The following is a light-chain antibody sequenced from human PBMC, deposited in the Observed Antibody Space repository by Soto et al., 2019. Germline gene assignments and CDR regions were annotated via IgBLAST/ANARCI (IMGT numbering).Light chain of an antibody. CDR1: NGPVTSGHW. J-gene: IGLJ2*01. V-gene: IGLV7-46*01. CDR3: FLSNNSARPVV. Sequence: QAGVTQEPSLTVYPGGTVTLTCDSSNGPVTSGHWPYWLQQKPGQAPRTLIYDTSKKHSWTPSRFSGSLLGGKSALTLSGAQPEDEADYYCFLSNNSARPVVFGGGTKLPVL. CDR2: DTS.